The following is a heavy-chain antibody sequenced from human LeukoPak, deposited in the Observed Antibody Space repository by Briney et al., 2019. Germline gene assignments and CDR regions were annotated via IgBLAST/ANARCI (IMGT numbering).Heavy chain of an antibody. D-gene: IGHD3-16*02. V-gene: IGHV3-7*03. CDR1: EFTFGDYW. CDR2: IRQDGSEK. Sequence: GGSLRLSCAASEFTFGDYWMAWIRQAPGKGLEWVANIRQDGSEKNYVDSVKGRFTISRDNAKNSLYLQMNSLRVEDTAVYFCVREHRASRDWGQGTLVTVSS. CDR3: VREHRASRD. J-gene: IGHJ4*02.